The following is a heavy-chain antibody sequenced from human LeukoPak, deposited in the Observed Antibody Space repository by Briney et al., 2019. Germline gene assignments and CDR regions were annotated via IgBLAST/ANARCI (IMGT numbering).Heavy chain of an antibody. D-gene: IGHD7-27*01. CDR3: ARLRTGPGSFDY. V-gene: IGHV4-61*05. J-gene: IGHJ4*02. CDR1: GGSISSSSYH. Sequence: SETLSLTCTVSGGSISSSSYHWGWIRQPPGKGLEWIGYISYSGSTNYNPSLRSRITISVDTSKKQFSLNLSSMTTADTAVYYCARLRTGPGSFDYWGQGTLVTVSS. CDR2: ISYSGST.